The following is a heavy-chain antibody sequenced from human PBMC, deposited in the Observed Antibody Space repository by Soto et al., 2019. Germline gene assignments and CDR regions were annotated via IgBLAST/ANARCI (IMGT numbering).Heavy chain of an antibody. D-gene: IGHD3-10*01. CDR3: AKNIAYGSGSSVYYMDV. CDR2: ISGSGGST. CDR1: GFTFSSYA. Sequence: GESLKISCAASGFTFSSYAMSWVRQAPGKGLEWVSAISGSGGSTYYADSVKGRFTISRDNSKNTLYLQMNSLRAEDTAVYYCAKNIAYGSGSSVYYMDVWGKGTTVTVSS. J-gene: IGHJ6*03. V-gene: IGHV3-23*01.